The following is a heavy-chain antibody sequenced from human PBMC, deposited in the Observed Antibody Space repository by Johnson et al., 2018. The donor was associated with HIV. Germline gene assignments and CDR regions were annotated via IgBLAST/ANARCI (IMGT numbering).Heavy chain of an antibody. D-gene: IGHD6-13*01. CDR3: ARSDSSSWYPDLDSFDI. Sequence: QVQLVESGGGVVQPGRSLRLPCAASGFTFSSYGMHWVRQAPGKGLEWVAVIWYDGSNKFYGASVKGRFTISRDNSKNTLNLQMHRLRAEDTAVYYCARSDSSSWYPDLDSFDIWGQGTMVTVSS. J-gene: IGHJ3*02. V-gene: IGHV3-33*01. CDR1: GFTFSSYG. CDR2: IWYDGSNK.